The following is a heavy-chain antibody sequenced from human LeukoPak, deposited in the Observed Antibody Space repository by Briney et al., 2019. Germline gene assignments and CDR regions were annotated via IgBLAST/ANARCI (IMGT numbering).Heavy chain of an antibody. CDR3: ARLVLPGSGSPFDY. V-gene: IGHV4-39*07. CDR1: GGSVSSSHY. J-gene: IGHJ4*02. Sequence: SETLSLTCTVSGGSVSSSHYWGWIRQPPGKGLEWIGSIYYGGSTYYNPSLKSRVTISVDKSKNQFSLKLSSVTAADTAVYYCARLVLPGSGSPFDYWGQGTLVTVSS. CDR2: IYYGGST. D-gene: IGHD3-10*01.